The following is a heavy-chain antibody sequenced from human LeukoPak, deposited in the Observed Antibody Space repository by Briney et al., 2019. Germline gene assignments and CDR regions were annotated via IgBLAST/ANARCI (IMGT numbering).Heavy chain of an antibody. J-gene: IGHJ4*02. CDR1: GFTFSSYW. CDR2: IKQDESEK. D-gene: IGHD6-19*01. Sequence: GGSLRLSCTASGFTFSSYWMSWVRQAPGKGLEWVANIKQDESEKYYVDSVKGRFTISRDNAKNSLYLQMNSLRAEDTALYYCAKDIGSGWVSFDYWGQGTLVTVSS. V-gene: IGHV3-7*03. CDR3: AKDIGSGWVSFDY.